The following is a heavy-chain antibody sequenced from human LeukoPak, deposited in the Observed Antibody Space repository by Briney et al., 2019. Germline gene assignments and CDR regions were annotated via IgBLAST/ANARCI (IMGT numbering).Heavy chain of an antibody. J-gene: IGHJ5*02. D-gene: IGHD3-9*01. V-gene: IGHV4-59*01. Sequence: PSETLPLTCTVSVVPISSYYWSWIRQPPGKGLGGVWDIYYSGSTNYNPSLKSRVTISVDTSKNQFSLKLSSVTAADTAVYYCARHYDILTGYSSHNNWFDPWGQGTLVTVPS. CDR1: VVPISSYY. CDR3: ARHYDILTGYSSHNNWFDP. CDR2: IYYSGST.